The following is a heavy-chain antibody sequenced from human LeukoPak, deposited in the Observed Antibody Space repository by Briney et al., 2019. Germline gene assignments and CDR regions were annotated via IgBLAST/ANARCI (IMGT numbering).Heavy chain of an antibody. J-gene: IGHJ4*02. Sequence: GGSLRLSCAASGFSFSSHWMSWVRQAPGKGLEWVASIKQDGGERFYVDSVKGRFAIARDNAKNSLYLQMSSLRAEDTAVYFCAGQSSERYSLFFNYWGQGTLVTVSS. CDR1: GFSFSSHW. D-gene: IGHD1-26*01. CDR3: AGQSSERYSLFFNY. V-gene: IGHV3-7*03. CDR2: IKQDGGER.